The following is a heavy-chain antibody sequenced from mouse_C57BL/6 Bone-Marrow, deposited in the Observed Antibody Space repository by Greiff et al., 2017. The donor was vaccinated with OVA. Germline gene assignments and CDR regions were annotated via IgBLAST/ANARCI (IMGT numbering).Heavy chain of an antibody. CDR3: ARLGEAWFAY. D-gene: IGHD4-1*01. CDR2: IDPSDSYT. Sequence: QVQLQQSGAELVRPGTSVKLSCKASGYTFTSYWMHWVKQRPGQGLEWIGVIDPSDSYTNYNQKFKGKATLTVDTSSSTAYMQLSSLTSEDSAVYYCARLGEAWFAYWGQGTLVTVSA. V-gene: IGHV1-59*01. J-gene: IGHJ3*01. CDR1: GYTFTSYW.